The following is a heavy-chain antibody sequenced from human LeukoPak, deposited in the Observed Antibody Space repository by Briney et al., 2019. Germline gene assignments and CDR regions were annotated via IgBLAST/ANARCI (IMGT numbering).Heavy chain of an antibody. CDR1: GFTFSSYG. J-gene: IGHJ4*02. V-gene: IGHV3-30*18. CDR3: AKVDATYYDYVTSFFDY. CDR2: ISYDGSNK. D-gene: IGHD3-16*01. Sequence: GGSLRLSCAASGFTFSSYGMHWVRQAPGKGLEWVAVISYDGSNKYYADSVKGRFTISRDNSKNTLYLQVNSLRAEDTAVYYCAKVDATYYDYVTSFFDYWGQGTLVTVSS.